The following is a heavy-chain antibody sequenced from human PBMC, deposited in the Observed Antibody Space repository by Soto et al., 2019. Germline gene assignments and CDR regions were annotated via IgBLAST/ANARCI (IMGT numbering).Heavy chain of an antibody. CDR2: INPSSGDT. D-gene: IGHD6-25*01. V-gene: IGHV1-2*04. J-gene: IGHJ6*02. Sequence: ASVKVSCKASGYTFTGYHLHWVRQAPGQGLEWMGWINPSSGDTNYAQKFQGWVTMTRDPSISTAYLQWSSLKASDTAMYYCARHEPGYPYGMDVWGQGTTVTVSS. CDR3: ARHEPGYPYGMDV. CDR1: GYTFTGYH.